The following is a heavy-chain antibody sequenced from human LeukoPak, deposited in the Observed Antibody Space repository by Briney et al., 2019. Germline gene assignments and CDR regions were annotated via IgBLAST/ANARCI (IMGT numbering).Heavy chain of an antibody. V-gene: IGHV3-21*01. CDR2: ISSSSSYI. CDR1: GFTFSSYS. J-gene: IGHJ4*02. Sequence: GGSLRLSCAASGFTFSSYSMNWVRQAPGKGLEWVSSISSSSSYIYYADSVKGRFTISRDNAKNSLYLQMNSLRAEDTAVYYCARAPMIVVVITTPLDYWGQGTQVTVSS. CDR3: ARAPMIVVVITTPLDY. D-gene: IGHD3-22*01.